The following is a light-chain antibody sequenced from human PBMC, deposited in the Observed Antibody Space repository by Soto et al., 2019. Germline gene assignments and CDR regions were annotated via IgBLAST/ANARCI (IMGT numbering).Light chain of an antibody. J-gene: IGKJ4*01. Sequence: EIVLTQSPATLSLSPGERATLSCRASRSVGSSLAWYQQKPGQAPRLLIYDASTRATGIPARFSGSGSGTDFTLTISSLEPEDFAVYYCQQRTNWPLTFGGGTKVEIK. CDR1: RSVGSS. CDR2: DAS. CDR3: QQRTNWPLT. V-gene: IGKV3-11*01.